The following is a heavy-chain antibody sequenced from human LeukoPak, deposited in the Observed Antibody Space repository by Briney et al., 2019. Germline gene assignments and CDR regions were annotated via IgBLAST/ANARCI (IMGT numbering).Heavy chain of an antibody. CDR3: ASTFDY. J-gene: IGHJ4*02. CDR2: ISSSSSYI. V-gene: IGHV3-21*01. Sequence: NXVRXAXGKGLEWVSSISSSSSYIYSADSVKGRFTISRDNAKNSLYLQMNSLRAEDTAVYYCASTFDYWGQGTLVTVSS.